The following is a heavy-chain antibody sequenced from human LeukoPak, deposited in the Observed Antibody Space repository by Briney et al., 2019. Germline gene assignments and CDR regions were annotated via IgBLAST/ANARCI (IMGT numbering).Heavy chain of an antibody. V-gene: IGHV4-59*08. CDR1: GGSISSYY. D-gene: IGHD5-18*01. CDR2: IYYIGST. J-gene: IGHJ4*02. CDR3: ATGGYSYGLSFDY. Sequence: SETLSLTCTVSGGSISSYYWSWIRQPPGKGLEWIGYIYYIGSTNYNPSLKSRVPISVDTSKNQFSLNLSSVTAADTAVYYCATGGYSYGLSFDYWGQGTLVTVSS.